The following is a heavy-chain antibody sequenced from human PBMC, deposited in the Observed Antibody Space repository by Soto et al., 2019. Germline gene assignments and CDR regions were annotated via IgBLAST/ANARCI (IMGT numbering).Heavy chain of an antibody. Sequence: GGSLRLSCAASGFTFSSYAMSWVRQAPGKGLEWVSAIRGSGGSTYYADSVKGRFTISRDNSKNTLYLQMNSLRAEDTAVYYCAKGPTEYQLLSRFDYWGQGTLVTVSS. CDR3: AKGPTEYQLLSRFDY. J-gene: IGHJ4*02. V-gene: IGHV3-23*01. CDR1: GFTFSSYA. CDR2: IRGSGGST. D-gene: IGHD2-2*01.